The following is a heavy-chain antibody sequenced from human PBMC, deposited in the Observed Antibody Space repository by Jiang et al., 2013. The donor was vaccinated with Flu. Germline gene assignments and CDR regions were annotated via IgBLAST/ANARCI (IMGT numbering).Heavy chain of an antibody. J-gene: IGHJ4*02. Sequence: RLSCAASGFTFSSYAMSWVRQAPGKGLEWVSTISGSGGSTYYADSVKGRFTISRDSSKNTLYLQMNSLRAEDTAVYYCAKAPPCSTSCYAGFDYWGQGTLVTVSS. V-gene: IGHV3-23*01. CDR2: ISGSGGST. CDR3: AKAPPCSTSCYAGFDY. CDR1: GFTFSSYA. D-gene: IGHD2-2*01.